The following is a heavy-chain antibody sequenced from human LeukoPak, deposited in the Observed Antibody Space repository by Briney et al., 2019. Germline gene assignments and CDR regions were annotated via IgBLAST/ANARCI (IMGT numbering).Heavy chain of an antibody. CDR3: ARDHYGDSPDW. D-gene: IGHD4-17*01. CDR1: GFTFSSYG. Sequence: GGSLRLSCAASGFTFSSYGMHWVRQAPGKGLVWVSRINSDGSSTSYADSVKGRFTISRDNAKNTLYLQMNSLRAEDTAVYYCARDHYGDSPDWWGQGTLVTVSS. J-gene: IGHJ4*02. V-gene: IGHV3-74*01. CDR2: INSDGSST.